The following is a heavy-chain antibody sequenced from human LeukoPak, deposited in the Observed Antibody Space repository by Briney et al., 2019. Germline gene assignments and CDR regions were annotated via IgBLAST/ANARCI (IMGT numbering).Heavy chain of an antibody. Sequence: PSETLSLTCAVYGGSFSGYYWSWIRQPPGKGLEWIGEINHSGSTNYNPSLKSRVTISVDTSKNQFSLKLSSVTAADTAVYYCARVIGGSKNWFDPWGQGTLVTVSS. CDR2: INHSGST. CDR1: GGSFSGYY. D-gene: IGHD4-23*01. CDR3: ARVIGGSKNWFDP. V-gene: IGHV4-34*01. J-gene: IGHJ5*02.